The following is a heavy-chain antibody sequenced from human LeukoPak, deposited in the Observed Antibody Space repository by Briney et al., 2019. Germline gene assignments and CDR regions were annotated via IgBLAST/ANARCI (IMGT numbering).Heavy chain of an antibody. CDR3: AREDTAMVFDY. CDR1: GGSISSGSYY. V-gene: IGHV4-61*02. CDR2: IYTSGST. J-gene: IGHJ4*02. Sequence: RSSETLSLTCTVSGGSISSGSYYWSWIRQPAGKGLEWIGRIYTSGSTNYNPSLKSRVTISVDTSKNQFSLKLSSVTAADTAVYYCAREDTAMVFDYWGQGTLVTVSS. D-gene: IGHD5-18*01.